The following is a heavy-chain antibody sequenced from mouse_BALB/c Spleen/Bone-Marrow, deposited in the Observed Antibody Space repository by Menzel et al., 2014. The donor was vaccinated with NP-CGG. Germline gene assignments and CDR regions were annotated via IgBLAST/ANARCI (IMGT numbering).Heavy chain of an antibody. D-gene: IGHD1-2*01. J-gene: IGHJ3*01. CDR3: AKNYYYGYVAY. CDR2: INPASSTI. Sequence: EVQLVESGAGLVQPGGSLKLSCAASGFDFSRYWMTWVRQAPGKGLEWIGEINPASSTINYTPSLKDKFIISRDNAKNTLYLQMSKVRSEDTALYYCAKNYYYGYVAYWGQGTLVTVSA. V-gene: IGHV4-1*02. CDR1: GFDFSRYW.